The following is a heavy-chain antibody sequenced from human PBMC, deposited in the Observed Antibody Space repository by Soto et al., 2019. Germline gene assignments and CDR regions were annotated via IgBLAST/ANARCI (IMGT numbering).Heavy chain of an antibody. CDR2: INSGGSRS. V-gene: IGHV3-21*01. J-gene: IGHJ4*02. CDR3: SREVQPAVRRQSDY. CDR1: AFSFGSHT. D-gene: IGHD3-10*01. Sequence: EVQLVESGGGPVKPGGSLRLSCEASAFSFGSHTMNWVRQAPGKGLEWVSSINSGGSRSYYADSVKGRFTISRDNAKNSLYLQMNSLRAEDAAIYYCSREVQPAVRRQSDYCGQGALVTVSS.